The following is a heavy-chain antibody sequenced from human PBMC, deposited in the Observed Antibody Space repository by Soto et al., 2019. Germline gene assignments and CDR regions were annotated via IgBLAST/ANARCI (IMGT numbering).Heavy chain of an antibody. CDR1: GGSISSGGYY. D-gene: IGHD3-10*01. V-gene: IGHV4-31*03. CDR3: ARISNYHGSGNYYYYGMDV. J-gene: IGHJ6*02. Sequence: SETLSLTCTVSGGSISSGGYYWSWIRQHPGKGLEWIGYIYYSGSTYYNPSLKSRVTISVDTSKNQFSLKLSSVTAADTAVYYCARISNYHGSGNYYYYGMDVWGQGTTVTVSS. CDR2: IYYSGST.